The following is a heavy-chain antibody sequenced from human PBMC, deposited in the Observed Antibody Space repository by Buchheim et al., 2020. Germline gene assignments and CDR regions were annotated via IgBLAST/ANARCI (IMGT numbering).Heavy chain of an antibody. CDR3: ARGGRWELPTFH. Sequence: QVQLQESGPGLVKPSETLSLTCTVSGGSIENYYWSWIRQPPGKGLEWIAYISDTGSTSYNPSLKSRISIFINPSKNQFSLALTSVTAADTAVYYCARGGRWELPTFHWGQGTL. CDR2: ISDTGST. CDR1: GGSIENYY. D-gene: IGHD4-23*01. J-gene: IGHJ4*02. V-gene: IGHV4-59*01.